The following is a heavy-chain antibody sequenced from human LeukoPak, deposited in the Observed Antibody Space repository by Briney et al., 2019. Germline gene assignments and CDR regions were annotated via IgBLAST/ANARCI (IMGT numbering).Heavy chain of an antibody. V-gene: IGHV3-74*01. Sequence: AGGSLRLSCAASGFTFSSYWMHWVRQAPGKGLVWVSRINSDGSSTSYADSVKGRFTTSRDNAKNTLYLQMNSLRAEDTAVYYCARDVGAVAGTGEFDYWGQGTLVTVSS. D-gene: IGHD6-19*01. J-gene: IGHJ4*02. CDR2: INSDGSST. CDR3: ARDVGAVAGTGEFDY. CDR1: GFTFSSYW.